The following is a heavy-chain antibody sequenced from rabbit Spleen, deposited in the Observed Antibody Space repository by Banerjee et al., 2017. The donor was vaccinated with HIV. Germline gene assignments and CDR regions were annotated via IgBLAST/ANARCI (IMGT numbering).Heavy chain of an antibody. Sequence: QEQLVESGGGLVQPEGSLTLTCKASRFDFSSSYYMCWVRQAPGKGLEWIGCISTGSIKTYYASWAKGRFTISKTSSTTVTLQMTSLTAADTATYFCARDSGSSFSSYGMDLWGPGTLVTVS. J-gene: IGHJ6*01. CDR2: ISTGSIKT. V-gene: IGHV1S45*01. CDR3: ARDSGSSFSSYGMDL. D-gene: IGHD8-1*01. CDR1: RFDFSSSYY.